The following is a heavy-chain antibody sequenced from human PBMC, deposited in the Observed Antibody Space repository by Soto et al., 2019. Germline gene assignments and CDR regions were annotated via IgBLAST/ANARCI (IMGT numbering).Heavy chain of an antibody. Sequence: GSLRLSCVASGFTFSTHAMSWVRQVPGKGLEWVSTFSGSGGNIYYGESVKGRFTISRDDPKNALYLDMNSLRVEDTAVYYCAKHHTSTVRPLAMDVLDPGTTVTVSS. J-gene: IGHJ6*02. CDR3: AKHHTSTVRPLAMDV. V-gene: IGHV3-23*01. CDR2: FSGSGGNI. D-gene: IGHD1-1*01. CDR1: GFTFSTHA.